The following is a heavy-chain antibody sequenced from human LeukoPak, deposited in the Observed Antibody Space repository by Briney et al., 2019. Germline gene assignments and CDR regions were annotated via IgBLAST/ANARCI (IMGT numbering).Heavy chain of an antibody. J-gene: IGHJ6*03. V-gene: IGHV3-30*02. CDR1: GFTFSSYG. CDR3: AKAAAAGIYYYYYYMDV. CDR2: IRYDGSNK. D-gene: IGHD6-13*01. Sequence: GSLRLSCAASGFTFSSYGMHWVRQAPGKGLEWVAFIRYDGSNKYYADSVKGRFTIPRDNSKNTLYLQMNSLRAEDTAVYYCAKAAAAGIYYYYYYMDVWGKGTTVTISS.